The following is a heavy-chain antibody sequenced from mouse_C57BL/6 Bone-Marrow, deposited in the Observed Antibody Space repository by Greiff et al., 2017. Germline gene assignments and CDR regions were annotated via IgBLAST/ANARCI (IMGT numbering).Heavy chain of an antibody. CDR3: TTDIAFAY. Sequence: EVQLQQSGAELVRPGASVKLSCTASGFNIKDDYMHWVKQRPEQGLEWIGWIDPENGDTEYASKFQGKATITVDTSSNTAYLQLSSLTSEDTAGYYCTTDIAFAYWGQGTLVTVSA. V-gene: IGHV14-4*01. CDR2: IDPENGDT. D-gene: IGHD1-3*01. J-gene: IGHJ3*01. CDR1: GFNIKDDY.